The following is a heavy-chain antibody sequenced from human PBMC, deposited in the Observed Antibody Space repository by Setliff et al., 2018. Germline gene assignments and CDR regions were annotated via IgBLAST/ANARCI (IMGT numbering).Heavy chain of an antibody. D-gene: IGHD4-17*01. CDR1: GGSISTTDYY. CDR3: AGGRRYDYGWDFDY. J-gene: IGHJ4*02. CDR2: ISHSGST. Sequence: SETLSLTCTVSGGSISTTDYYWGWIRQPPGKGLEWIGSISHSGSTYYNPSLRSRVTISLDTSKNQFSPKLTSVTAADTAVYYCAGGRRYDYGWDFDYWGQGTLVTVSS. V-gene: IGHV4-39*07.